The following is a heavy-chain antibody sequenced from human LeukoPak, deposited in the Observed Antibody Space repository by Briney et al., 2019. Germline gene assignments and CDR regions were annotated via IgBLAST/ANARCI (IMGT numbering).Heavy chain of an antibody. CDR1: GFTFSSYG. Sequence: PGRSLRFSCAASGFTFSSYGMHWVRQAPGKGLEWVSGISWNSGSIGYADSVKGRFTISRDNAKNSLYLQMNSLRAEDMALYYCAAELVVVPAAIGYWGQGTLVTVSS. J-gene: IGHJ4*02. CDR3: AAELVVVPAAIGY. V-gene: IGHV3-9*03. CDR2: ISWNSGSI. D-gene: IGHD2-2*01.